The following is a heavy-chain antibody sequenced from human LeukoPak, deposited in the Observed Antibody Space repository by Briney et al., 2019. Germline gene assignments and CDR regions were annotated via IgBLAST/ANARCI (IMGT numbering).Heavy chain of an antibody. J-gene: IGHJ4*02. V-gene: IGHV4-38-2*01. CDR3: ARTTSFTASGYDY. Sequence: SETLSLTCAVSGYSITNGYYWGWIRQAPGKGLEWIGSSYHRGNAHYKSSLNGRVAISTDTSKNQFSLTLTSVTAADTAVYFCARTTSFTASGYDYWGQGTLVTVSS. CDR2: SYHRGNA. CDR1: GYSITNGYY. D-gene: IGHD6-25*01.